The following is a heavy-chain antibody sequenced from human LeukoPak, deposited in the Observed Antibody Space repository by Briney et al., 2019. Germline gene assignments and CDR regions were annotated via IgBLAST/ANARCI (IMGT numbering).Heavy chain of an antibody. J-gene: IGHJ3*02. CDR2: INSDGSST. CDR1: GFTFSTYW. D-gene: IGHD3-10*01. CDR3: AKNRHYGSSFDAFDI. V-gene: IGHV3-74*01. Sequence: GGSLRLSCAASGFTFSTYWMHWVRQAPGKGLVWVSRINSDGSSTSYADSVKGRFTISRDNSRNTLYLQMDSLRAEDTAVYFCAKNRHYGSSFDAFDIWGQGTMVSVSS.